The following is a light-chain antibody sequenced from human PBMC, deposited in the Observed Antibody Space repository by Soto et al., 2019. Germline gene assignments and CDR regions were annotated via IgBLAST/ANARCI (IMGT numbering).Light chain of an antibody. V-gene: IGKV1-39*01. Sequence: DIQITQSPPSLSASVGDRVTITCRASQTISDKFNWYQQKPGKAPKLLIYAASSLHSGVPSRFSGSGSGTDFTLTISSLQPEDFATYYCQQIYSSRYTFGQGTQLEIK. J-gene: IGKJ2*01. CDR1: QTISDK. CDR3: QQIYSSRYT. CDR2: AAS.